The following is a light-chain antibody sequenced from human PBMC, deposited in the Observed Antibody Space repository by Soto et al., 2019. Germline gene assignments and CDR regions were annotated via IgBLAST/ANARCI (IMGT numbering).Light chain of an antibody. J-gene: IGKJ4*02. CDR1: QSVSSY. CDR2: DAS. V-gene: IGKV3-11*01. CDR3: QQRSNWPG. Sequence: EIVLTQSPATLSLSPGERATLSCRASQSVSSYLAWYQQKPGQAPRLLIYDASNRATGIPARFSGSGSGTDFTLTISSLVPEDFAVYYCQQRSNWPGFGGGTKVEIK.